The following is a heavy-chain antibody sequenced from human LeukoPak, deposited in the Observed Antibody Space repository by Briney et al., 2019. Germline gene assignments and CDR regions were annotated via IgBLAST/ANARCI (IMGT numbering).Heavy chain of an antibody. Sequence: ASVKVSCKASGYTFTSYGISWVRQAPGQGLEWMGWISAYNGNTNYTQKLQGRVTITADKSTSTAYMELSSLRSEDTAVYYCARDHYDSSGYYVDAFDIWGQGTMVTVSS. J-gene: IGHJ3*02. CDR2: ISAYNGNT. D-gene: IGHD3-22*01. CDR3: ARDHYDSSGYYVDAFDI. V-gene: IGHV1-18*01. CDR1: GYTFTSYG.